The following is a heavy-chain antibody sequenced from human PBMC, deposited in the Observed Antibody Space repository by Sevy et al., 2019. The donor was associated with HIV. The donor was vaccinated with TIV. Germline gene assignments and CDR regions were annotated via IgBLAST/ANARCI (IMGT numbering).Heavy chain of an antibody. D-gene: IGHD1-26*01. CDR2: IYYNGHI. J-gene: IGHJ4*02. V-gene: IGHV4-59*08. CDR3: AGENAWGRGYS. CDR1: GGSITSLY. Sequence: LETLSLTCTVSGGSITSLYWNWIRQPPGKGLEWLANIYYNGHINYNPSLKSRVTLSLDTSKNQFSLRLSSVTAADTAMYYCAGENAWGRGYSWGQGTLVTVSS.